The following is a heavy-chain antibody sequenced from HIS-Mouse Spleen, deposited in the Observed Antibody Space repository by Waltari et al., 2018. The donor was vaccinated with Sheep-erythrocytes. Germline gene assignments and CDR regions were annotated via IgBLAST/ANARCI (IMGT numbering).Heavy chain of an antibody. CDR2: IYSGGST. CDR1: GFTVSSNY. D-gene: IGHD1-7*01. J-gene: IGHJ3*02. CDR3: ARDSNWNYAFDI. V-gene: IGHV3-66*01. Sequence: EVQLVESGGDLVQPGGSRRLSCAASGFTVSSNYMSWVRQAPGKGLEWVSVIYSGGSTYYADSVKGRFTISRDNSKNTLYLQMNSLRAEDTAVYYCARDSNWNYAFDIWGQGTMVTVSS.